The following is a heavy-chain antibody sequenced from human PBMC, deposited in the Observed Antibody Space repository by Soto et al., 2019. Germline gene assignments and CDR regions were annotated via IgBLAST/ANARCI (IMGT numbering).Heavy chain of an antibody. J-gene: IGHJ5*02. CDR1: GFSLSNARMG. V-gene: IGHV2-26*01. D-gene: IGHD3-3*01. Sequence: QVTLKESGPVLVKPTETLTLTCTVSGFSLSNARMGVSWLRQPPGKALEWLSHIFSNDEKSYSTSLKSRLTIAKDTSKSQVVLTMTNMDPVDTATYYCALLLDYYDLWSCYYGEDWFAPWCQGTLVTVS. CDR2: IFSNDEK. CDR3: ALLLDYYDLWSCYYGEDWFAP.